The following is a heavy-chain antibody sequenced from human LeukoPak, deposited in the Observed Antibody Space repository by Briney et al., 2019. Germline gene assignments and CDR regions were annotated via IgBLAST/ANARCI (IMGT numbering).Heavy chain of an antibody. J-gene: IGHJ3*02. CDR2: ISPYKGNA. V-gene: IGHV1-18*01. CDR1: DYTFSNYV. CDR3: ATGSGWYRDDAFDI. D-gene: IGHD6-19*01. Sequence: ASVRVSCKASDYTFSNYVISWVRQAPGQGPERMGWISPYKGNAIYAQKFQGRVTMTTDTSTGTAYMELSSLRSEDTAVYYCATGSGWYRDDAFDIWGQGTMVTVSS.